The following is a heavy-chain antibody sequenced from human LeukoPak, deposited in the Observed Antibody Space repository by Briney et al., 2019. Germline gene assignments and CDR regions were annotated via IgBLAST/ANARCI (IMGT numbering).Heavy chain of an antibody. D-gene: IGHD3-10*01. CDR1: GGSISSSSYY. CDR3: ARMDPMVRGAAFDY. CDR2: IYYSGST. J-gene: IGHJ4*02. Sequence: ASETLSLTCTVSGGSISSSSYYWGWIRQPPGKGLEWIGSIYYSGSTYYNPSLKSRVTISVDTSKNQFSLKLSSVTAADTAVYYCARMDPMVRGAAFDYWGQGTLVTVSS. V-gene: IGHV4-39*01.